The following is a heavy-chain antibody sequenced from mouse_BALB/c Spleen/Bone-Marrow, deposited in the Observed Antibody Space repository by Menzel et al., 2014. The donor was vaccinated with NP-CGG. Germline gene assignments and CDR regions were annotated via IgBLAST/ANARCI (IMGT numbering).Heavy chain of an antibody. J-gene: IGHJ3*01. CDR3: TSLSSMITAAWFAY. Sequence: EVQRVESGGGLVQPGGSLKLSCAASGFTFSSYGMSWVRQNIDKRLVLVATIKSNGGSTYYPDSVKGRFSISRDNAKNTLSLQMSSLKSEDTAMYYCTSLSSMITAAWFAYWGQGTLVTISA. D-gene: IGHD2-4*01. V-gene: IGHV5-6-3*01. CDR1: GFTFSSYG. CDR2: IKSNGGST.